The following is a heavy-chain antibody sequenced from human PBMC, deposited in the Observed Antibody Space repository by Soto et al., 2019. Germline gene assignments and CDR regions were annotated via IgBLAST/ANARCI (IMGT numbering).Heavy chain of an antibody. Sequence: GGSLRLSCAASGFTFSSYEMNWVRQAPGKGLEWVSYISSSGSTIYYADSVKGRFTISRDNAKNSLYLQMNSLRAEDTAVYFCARGNWNYYYGFDVWGQGTTVTVS. J-gene: IGHJ6*02. CDR1: GFTFSSYE. CDR2: ISSSGSTI. D-gene: IGHD1-20*01. V-gene: IGHV3-48*03. CDR3: ARGNWNYYYGFDV.